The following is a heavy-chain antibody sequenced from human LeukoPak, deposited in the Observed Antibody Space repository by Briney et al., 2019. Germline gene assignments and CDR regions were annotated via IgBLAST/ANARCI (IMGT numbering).Heavy chain of an antibody. V-gene: IGHV1-46*01. Sequence: ASVKISCKASGYTFTSYYMHWVRQAPGQGLEWMGIINPSGGSTSYAQKFQGRVTMTRDTSTSTVYMELSSLRSEDTAVYYCARGVRYFDWLLSQNFGYWGQGTLVTVSS. CDR1: GYTFTSYY. J-gene: IGHJ4*02. D-gene: IGHD3-9*01. CDR3: ARGVRYFDWLLSQNFGY. CDR2: INPSGGST.